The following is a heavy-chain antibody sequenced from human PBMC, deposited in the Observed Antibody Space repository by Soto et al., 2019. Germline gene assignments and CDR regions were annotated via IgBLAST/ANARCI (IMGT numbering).Heavy chain of an antibody. D-gene: IGHD2-8*02. J-gene: IGHJ5*02. V-gene: IGHV1-18*01. CDR1: GYTFSSYG. CDR3: ARLNGYSTGWSAT. Sequence: QVHLVQSGAEVKKPGASVKVSCKTSGYTFSSYGIMWVRQAPGQGLECMGWISTFNGNAHYAQNLQDRVTMTTDTSTSTVYLELTSLISDDTGVYYCARLNGYSTGWSATWGQGTLVTVSS. CDR2: ISTFNGNA.